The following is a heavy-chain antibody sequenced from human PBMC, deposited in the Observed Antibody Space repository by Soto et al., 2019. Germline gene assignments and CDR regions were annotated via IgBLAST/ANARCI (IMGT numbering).Heavy chain of an antibody. D-gene: IGHD6-13*01. CDR3: ARHGRHHNGYSSSWYGYGMDV. CDR2: IYPGDSDT. J-gene: IGHJ6*02. CDR1: GYSFTSYW. V-gene: IGHV5-51*01. Sequence: GESLKISCKGSGYSFTSYWIGWVRQMPGKGLEWMGIIYPGDSDTRYSPSFQGQVTISADKSISTAYLQWSSLKASDTATYYCARHGRHHNGYSSSWYGYGMDVWGQGTTVTVSS.